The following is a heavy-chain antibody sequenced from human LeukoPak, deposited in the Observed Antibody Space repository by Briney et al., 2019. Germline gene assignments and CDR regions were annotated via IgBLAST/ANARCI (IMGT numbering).Heavy chain of an antibody. CDR2: IGTAGDT. CDR3: AKDESVYCGGDCYADAFDI. CDR1: GFTFSSYD. V-gene: IGHV3-13*01. Sequence: PGGSLRLSCAASGFTFSSYDMHWVRQATGKGLEWVSAIGTAGDTYYADSVKGRFTISRDNSKNTLYLQMNSLRAEDTAVYYCAKDESVYCGGDCYADAFDIWGQGTMVTVSS. J-gene: IGHJ3*02. D-gene: IGHD2-21*01.